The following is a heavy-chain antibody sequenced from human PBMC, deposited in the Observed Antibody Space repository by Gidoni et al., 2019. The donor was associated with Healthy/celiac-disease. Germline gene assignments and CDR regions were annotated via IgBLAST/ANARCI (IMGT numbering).Heavy chain of an antibody. D-gene: IGHD2-15*01. CDR1: GYSFTSYW. V-gene: IGHV5-10-1*01. Sequence: EVQLVQSGAEVKKPGESLRISCKGSGYSFTSYWISWVRQMPGKGLEWMGRIDPSDSYTNYSPSFQGHVTISADKSISTAYLQWSSLKASDTAMYYCARLAAEVGYCSGGSCYRDYWGQGTLVTVSS. J-gene: IGHJ4*02. CDR3: ARLAAEVGYCSGGSCYRDY. CDR2: IDPSDSYT.